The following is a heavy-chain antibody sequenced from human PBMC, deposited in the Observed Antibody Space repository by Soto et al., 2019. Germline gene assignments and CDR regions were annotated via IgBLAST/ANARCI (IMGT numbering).Heavy chain of an antibody. V-gene: IGHV1-18*01. CDR2: ISAYNGNT. J-gene: IGHJ4*02. Sequence: QVQLVQSGAEVKKPGASVKVSCKASGYTFASYAISWMRQAPGQGPEWMGWISAYNGNTNYAQKLQGRVTMTTDTATSTAYMELRSLRSADTAVSYCARDPPPPDYWGQGTLVTGTS. CDR1: GYTFASYA. CDR3: ARDPPPPDY.